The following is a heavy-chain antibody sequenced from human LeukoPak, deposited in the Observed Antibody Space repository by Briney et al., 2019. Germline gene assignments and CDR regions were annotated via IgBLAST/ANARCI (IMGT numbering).Heavy chain of an antibody. CDR1: GYTFTSYY. CDR2: INPSGGST. J-gene: IGHJ5*02. CDR3: ASLFSSGPLGGP. V-gene: IGHV1-46*01. D-gene: IGHD3-22*01. Sequence: ASVEVSCKASGYTFTSYYMHWVRQAPGQGLEWMGIINPSGGSTSYAQKFQGRVTMTRGTSTSTVYMELSSLRSEDTAVYYCASLFSSGPLGGPWGQGTLVTVSS.